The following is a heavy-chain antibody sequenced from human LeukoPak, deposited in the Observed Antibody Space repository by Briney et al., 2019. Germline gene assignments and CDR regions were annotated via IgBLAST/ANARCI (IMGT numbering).Heavy chain of an antibody. Sequence: GGSLRLSCAASGFTFSSYWMHWVRQAPGKGLVWVSRINSDGSSTSYADSVKGRFTISRDNAKNSLYLQMNSLRAEDTAVYYCARDRRFSSSPNWFDPWGQGTLVTVSS. V-gene: IGHV3-74*01. CDR1: GFTFSSYW. CDR3: ARDRRFSSSPNWFDP. CDR2: INSDGSST. J-gene: IGHJ5*02. D-gene: IGHD6-13*01.